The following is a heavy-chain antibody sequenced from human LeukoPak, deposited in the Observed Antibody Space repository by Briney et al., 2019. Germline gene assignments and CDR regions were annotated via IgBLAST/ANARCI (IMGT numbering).Heavy chain of an antibody. CDR2: INHSGST. V-gene: IGHV4-34*01. CDR3: ASSPQILNFDY. J-gene: IGHJ4*02. CDR1: GGSISSYY. Sequence: SETLSLTCTVSGGSISSYYWSWIRQPPGKGLEWIGEINHSGSTNYNPSLKSRVTISVDTSKNQFSLKLSSVTAADTAVYYCASSPQILNFDYWGQGTLVTVSS.